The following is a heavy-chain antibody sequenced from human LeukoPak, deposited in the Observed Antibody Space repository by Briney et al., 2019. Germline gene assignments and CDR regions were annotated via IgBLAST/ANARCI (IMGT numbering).Heavy chain of an antibody. V-gene: IGHV3-30-3*01. D-gene: IGHD3-22*01. J-gene: IGHJ4*02. CDR1: GFTFSSYA. CDR3: ARDNYYDSSGYYDY. Sequence: GGSLRLSCAASGFTFSSYAMHWVRQAPGKGLEWVAVISYDGSNKYYADSVKGRFTISRDNSKNTLYLRMNSLRAEDTAVYYCARDNYYDSSGYYDYWGQGTLVTVSS. CDR2: ISYDGSNK.